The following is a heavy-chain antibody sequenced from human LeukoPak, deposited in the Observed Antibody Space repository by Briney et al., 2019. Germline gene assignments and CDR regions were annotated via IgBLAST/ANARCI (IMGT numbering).Heavy chain of an antibody. D-gene: IGHD6-19*01. Sequence: GSLRLSCAASGFTFSSYAMTWVRQAPGKGLEWVSAISGSGGSTYYADSVKGRFTISRDNSKNTLYLQMNSLRAEDTAVYYCAKSVAVAPLYFDYWGQGTLVTVSS. J-gene: IGHJ4*02. CDR3: AKSVAVAPLYFDY. V-gene: IGHV3-23*01. CDR2: ISGSGGST. CDR1: GFTFSSYA.